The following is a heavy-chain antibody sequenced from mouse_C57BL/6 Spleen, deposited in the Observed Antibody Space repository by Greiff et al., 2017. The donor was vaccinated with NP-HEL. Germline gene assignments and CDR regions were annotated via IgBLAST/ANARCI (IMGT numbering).Heavy chain of an antibody. D-gene: IGHD1-1*01. CDR2: ISDGGSYT. CDR3: ARDGGGTTGVARRYFDV. Sequence: DVHLVESGGGLVKPGGSLKLSCAASGFTFSSYAMSWVRQTPEKRLEWVATISDGGSYTYYPDNVKGRFTISRDNAKNNLYLQMSQLTSDDTAMYYCARDGGGTTGVARRYFDVWGTGTTLTVSS. CDR1: GFTFSSYA. J-gene: IGHJ1*03. V-gene: IGHV5-4*01.